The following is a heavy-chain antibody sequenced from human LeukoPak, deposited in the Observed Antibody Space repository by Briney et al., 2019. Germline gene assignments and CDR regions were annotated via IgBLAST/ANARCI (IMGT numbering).Heavy chain of an antibody. Sequence: GESPKISCKTSGFNFANYWIGWVRQMPEKGLEWMGLIYPGDSDTRYSPSFQGQVTISADKSISTAYLQWSSLKASDTAIYYCAKQSDMAAAGTMDVWGKGTTVTISS. V-gene: IGHV5-51*01. D-gene: IGHD6-13*01. CDR2: IYPGDSDT. J-gene: IGHJ6*03. CDR1: GFNFANYW. CDR3: AKQSDMAAAGTMDV.